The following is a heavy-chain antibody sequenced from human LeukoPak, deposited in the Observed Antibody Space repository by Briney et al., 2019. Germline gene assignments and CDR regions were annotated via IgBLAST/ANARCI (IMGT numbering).Heavy chain of an antibody. J-gene: IGHJ4*02. CDR2: IWYDGSNK. V-gene: IGHV3-33*04. Sequence: PGGSLRLSCAASGFTFSNYGMHWVRQAPGKGLEWVTVIWYDGSNKYYVDSVKGRFTISRDNSKNTLYLQMNSLGVEDTAVYYCARGGYDSTYYFDHWGQGTLVIVSS. CDR1: GFTFSNYG. D-gene: IGHD5-12*01. CDR3: ARGGYDSTYYFDH.